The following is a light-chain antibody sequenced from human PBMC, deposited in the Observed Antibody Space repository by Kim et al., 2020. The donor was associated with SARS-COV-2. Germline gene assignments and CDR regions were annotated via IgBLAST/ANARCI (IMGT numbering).Light chain of an antibody. Sequence: GQSLTISCTGISSEASAYNYVSWYQQHPGKAPKLMIYGVSNRPSGVSNRFSGSKSGNTASLTISGLQAEDEADYYCSSYTSSSTWGFGGGTKLTVL. CDR1: SSEASAYNY. CDR3: SSYTSSSTWG. J-gene: IGLJ3*02. CDR2: GVS. V-gene: IGLV2-14*03.